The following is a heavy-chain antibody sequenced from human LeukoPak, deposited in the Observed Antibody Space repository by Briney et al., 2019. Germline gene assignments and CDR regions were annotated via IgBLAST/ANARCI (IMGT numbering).Heavy chain of an antibody. Sequence: ASVKVSCKASGYTFTGYYMHWVRQAPGQGLEWVGWINPNSGGTNYAQKFQGRVTMTRDTSISTAYMELSRLRSDDTAVYYCARVPLYYYYMDVWGKGTTVTVSS. V-gene: IGHV1-2*02. CDR3: ARVPLYYYYMDV. CDR2: INPNSGGT. CDR1: GYTFTGYY. J-gene: IGHJ6*03.